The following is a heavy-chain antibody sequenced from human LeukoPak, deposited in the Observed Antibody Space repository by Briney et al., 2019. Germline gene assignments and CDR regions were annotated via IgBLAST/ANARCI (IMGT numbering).Heavy chain of an antibody. CDR3: ARDLPPYYDFWSGYYHNWFDP. CDR2: ISAYNGNT. D-gene: IGHD3-3*01. CDR1: GYTFTSYG. Sequence: GASVKVSCKASGYTFTSYGISWVRQAPGQGLEWMGWISAYNGNTNYAQKLQGRVTMTTDTSTSTAYMELRSLRSDDTAVYYCARDLPPYYDFWSGYYHNWFDPWGQGTLVTVSS. V-gene: IGHV1-18*01. J-gene: IGHJ5*02.